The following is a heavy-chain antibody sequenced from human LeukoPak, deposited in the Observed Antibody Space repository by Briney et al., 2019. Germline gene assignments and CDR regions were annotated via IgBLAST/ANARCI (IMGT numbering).Heavy chain of an antibody. V-gene: IGHV4-31*03. CDR1: GGSISSGGYY. CDR2: IYYSGST. J-gene: IGHJ4*02. D-gene: IGHD3-22*01. Sequence: PSQTLSLTCTVSGGSISSGGYYWSWIRQHPGKGLEWIGYIYYSGSTYYNPSLKSRVTISVDTSKNQFSLKLSSVTAADTAVYYCAREEFLHEIDSSGYFVYWGQGTLVTVSS. CDR3: AREEFLHEIDSSGYFVY.